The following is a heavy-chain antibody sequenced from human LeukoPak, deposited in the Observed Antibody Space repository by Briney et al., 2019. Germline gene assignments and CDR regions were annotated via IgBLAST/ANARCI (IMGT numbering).Heavy chain of an antibody. CDR3: ARRRVGDLTVGSDTWFDP. D-gene: IGHD2-15*01. CDR1: GGSINSYY. Sequence: SETLSLTCTVSGGSINSYYWSWIRQPPGKGLEWIGYIFYSGSTNYNPSLKSRVTISIDTSKNQFSLKLSSVTAADTAVYYCARRRVGDLTVGSDTWFDPWGQGALVTVSS. CDR2: IFYSGST. V-gene: IGHV4-59*08. J-gene: IGHJ5*02.